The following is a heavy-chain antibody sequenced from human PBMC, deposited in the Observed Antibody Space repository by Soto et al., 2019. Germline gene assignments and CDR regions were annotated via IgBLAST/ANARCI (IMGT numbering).Heavy chain of an antibody. CDR1: GFTFSRYD. CDR3: VRGLCSGGSCYGAFDV. Sequence: PGGSLRLSCAASGFTFSRYDMHWVRQATGKGLEWVSGIGTAGDPYYLGSVKGRFTISRENAKNSLYLQMNSLRAGDTAVYYCVRGLCSGGSCYGAFDVWGQGTMVTVSS. D-gene: IGHD2-15*01. V-gene: IGHV3-13*05. J-gene: IGHJ3*01. CDR2: IGTAGDP.